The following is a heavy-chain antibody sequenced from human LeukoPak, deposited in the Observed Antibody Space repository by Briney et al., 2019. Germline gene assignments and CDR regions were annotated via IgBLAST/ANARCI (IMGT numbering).Heavy chain of an antibody. D-gene: IGHD5-24*01. CDR3: ARAMRRDWRWLQTFVFDY. J-gene: IGHJ4*02. Sequence: ASVKVSCKASGGTFSSYAISWVRQAPGQGLEWMGGIIPIFGTANYAQKFQGRVTITADKSTSTAYMELSSLRSEDTAVYYCARAMRRDWRWLQTFVFDYWGQGTLVTVSS. V-gene: IGHV1-69*06. CDR2: IIPIFGTA. CDR1: GGTFSSYA.